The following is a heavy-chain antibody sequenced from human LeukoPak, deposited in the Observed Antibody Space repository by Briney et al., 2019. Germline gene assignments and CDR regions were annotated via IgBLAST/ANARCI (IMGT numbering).Heavy chain of an antibody. CDR3: AREWATVVTSLGGY. J-gene: IGHJ4*02. CDR2: VNPNSGGT. CDR1: GYTFTDYY. V-gene: IGHV1-2*02. Sequence: ASVKVSCKASGYTFTDYYMPWVRQAPGQGLEWMGWVNPNSGGTNYAQKFQGRVTMTRDTSISTAYMELSRLRSDDTAVYYCAREWATVVTSLGGYWGQGTLVTVSS. D-gene: IGHD4-23*01.